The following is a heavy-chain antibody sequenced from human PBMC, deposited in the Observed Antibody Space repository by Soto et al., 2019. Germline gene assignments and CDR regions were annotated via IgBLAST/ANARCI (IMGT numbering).Heavy chain of an antibody. D-gene: IGHD1-26*01. V-gene: IGHV4-38-2*02. CDR3: ARDGGSPTSSNWFDP. Sequence: SETLSLTCAVSGYSIRSGYYWGCIRQPPGKGLEWIGSVYHGNTYYNPSLKSRVTISLDTSRNQFSLELGSVTASDTAVYYCARDGGSPTSSNWFDPWGQGTQVTVYS. CDR2: VYHGNT. CDR1: GYSIRSGYY. J-gene: IGHJ5*02.